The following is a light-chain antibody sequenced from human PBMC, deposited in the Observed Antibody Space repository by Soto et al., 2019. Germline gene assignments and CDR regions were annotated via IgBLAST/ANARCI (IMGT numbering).Light chain of an antibody. CDR3: QQRSNWPRLT. Sequence: EIVLTQSPATLSLSPGERATLSCRASQNVSSYLAWYQQKPGQAPRLLIYDASNRAIGIPARFSGSGSGTEFTRTISSLQPEDFAVYFCQQRSNWPRLTFGGGTKVEI. J-gene: IGKJ4*01. CDR1: QNVSSY. V-gene: IGKV3-11*01. CDR2: DAS.